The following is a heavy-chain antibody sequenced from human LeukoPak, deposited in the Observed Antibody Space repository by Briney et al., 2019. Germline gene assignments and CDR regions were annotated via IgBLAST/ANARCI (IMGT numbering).Heavy chain of an antibody. CDR3: ARDQGSYCSSTSCYALDP. CDR1: GFTFSSYS. J-gene: IGHJ5*02. D-gene: IGHD2-2*01. V-gene: IGHV3-21*01. Sequence: GGSLRLSCAASGFTFSSYSMNWVRQAPGKGLEWVSSISSSSYIYYADSVKGRFTISRDNSKNTLYLQMNSLRAEDTAVYYCARDQGSYCSSTSCYALDPWGQGTLVTVSS. CDR2: ISSSSYI.